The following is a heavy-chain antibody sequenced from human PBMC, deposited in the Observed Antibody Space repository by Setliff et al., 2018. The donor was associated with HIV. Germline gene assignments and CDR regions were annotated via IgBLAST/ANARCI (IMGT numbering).Heavy chain of an antibody. CDR2: IYTSGP. D-gene: IGHD2-2*01. CDR1: GDSISSGSNY. V-gene: IGHV4-61*02. CDR3: ARASSDIPGVDSNYFDY. J-gene: IGHJ4*02. Sequence: NPSETLSLTCTVSGDSISSGSNYWSWIRQPAGKGLEWIGRIYTSGPRYNPSLENTVTISVDTSKIQFFLMLSSVTAADTAVYYCARASSDIPGVDSNYFDYWGQGTLVTVSS.